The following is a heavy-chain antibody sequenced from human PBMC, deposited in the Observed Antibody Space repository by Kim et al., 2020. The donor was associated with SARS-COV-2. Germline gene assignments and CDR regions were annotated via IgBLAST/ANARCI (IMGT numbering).Heavy chain of an antibody. Sequence: GGSLRLSCAASGFTVSSNYMSWVRQAPGKGLEWVSVIYSGGSTYYADSVKGRFTISRDNSKNTLHLQMNSLRAEDTAVYYCARDSSGYYFGRGAFDIWG. V-gene: IGHV3-53*01. CDR2: IYSGGST. CDR3: ARDSSGYYFGRGAFDI. D-gene: IGHD3-22*01. J-gene: IGHJ3*02. CDR1: GFTVSSNY.